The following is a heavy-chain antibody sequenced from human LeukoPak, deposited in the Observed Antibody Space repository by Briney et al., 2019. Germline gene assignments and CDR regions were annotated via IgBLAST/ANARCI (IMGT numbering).Heavy chain of an antibody. D-gene: IGHD2-21*02. CDR1: GFTFREYG. Sequence: GGSLRLSCVASGFTFREYGFHWVRQAPGKGLEWVAHINPDGRDTYYVDSVKGRFTISRDNAQNSMYLQMNSLRVEDTAVYYCTSWGDTTAEYFQRWGQGTLVTVSS. CDR2: INPDGRDT. CDR3: TSWGDTTAEYFQR. V-gene: IGHV3-7*01. J-gene: IGHJ1*01.